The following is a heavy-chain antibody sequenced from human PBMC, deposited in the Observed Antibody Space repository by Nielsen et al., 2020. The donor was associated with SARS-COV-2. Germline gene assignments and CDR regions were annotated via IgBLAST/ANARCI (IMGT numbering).Heavy chain of an antibody. Sequence: GESLKISCAASGFTFSSYWMHWVRQAPGKGLVWVSRINSDGSSTSYADSVKGRFTISKDNAKNTLYLQMNSLRAEDTAVYYCAKDGYSSSSLRFWGGGMDVWGQGTTVTISS. J-gene: IGHJ6*02. V-gene: IGHV3-74*01. CDR2: INSDGSST. CDR1: GFTFSSYW. D-gene: IGHD6-6*01. CDR3: AKDGYSSSSLRFWGGGMDV.